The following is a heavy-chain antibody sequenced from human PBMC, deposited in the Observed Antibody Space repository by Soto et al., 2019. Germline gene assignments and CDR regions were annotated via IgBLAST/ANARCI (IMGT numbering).Heavy chain of an antibody. CDR1: GDYITGDNW. D-gene: IGHD3-10*01. J-gene: IGHJ5*02. CDR3: ARIGGLMVRGVENWFAP. CDR2: IHHSGAT. V-gene: IGHV4-4*02. Sequence: PSETLSLTCAVSGDYITGDNWWSWVRQPPGKGLEWIGEIHHSGATNYNPSLTSRLTISVDTSKNQFSLSLTSMTAADTAVYYCARIGGLMVRGVENWFAPWGQGILVTVSS.